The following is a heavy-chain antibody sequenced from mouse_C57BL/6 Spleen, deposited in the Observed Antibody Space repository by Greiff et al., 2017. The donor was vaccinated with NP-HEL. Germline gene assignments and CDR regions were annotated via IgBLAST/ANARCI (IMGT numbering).Heavy chain of an antibody. D-gene: IGHD1-1*01. Sequence: DVMLVESGGDLVKPGGSLKLSCAASGFTFSSYGMSWVRQTPDKRLEWVATISSGGSYTYYPDSVKGRFTISRDNAKNTLYLQMSSLKSEDTAMYYCARHWYYGSSYGWFAYWGQGTLVTVSA. J-gene: IGHJ3*01. CDR2: ISSGGSYT. CDR1: GFTFSSYG. V-gene: IGHV5-6*02. CDR3: ARHWYYGSSYGWFAY.